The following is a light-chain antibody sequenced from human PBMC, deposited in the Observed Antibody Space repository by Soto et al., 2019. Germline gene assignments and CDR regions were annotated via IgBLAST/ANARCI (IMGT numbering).Light chain of an antibody. CDR3: QNLDSAAFT. Sequence: DIQMTQSPPSLSASVGDRVTITCRASQDISNYLAWYQQRPGKVPRLLIYAASTLQSGVPSRFSGSGPGTDFTLTISSLLPEDAATYYCQNLDSAAFTFGPGTKVDIK. V-gene: IGKV1-27*01. J-gene: IGKJ3*01. CDR1: QDISNY. CDR2: AAS.